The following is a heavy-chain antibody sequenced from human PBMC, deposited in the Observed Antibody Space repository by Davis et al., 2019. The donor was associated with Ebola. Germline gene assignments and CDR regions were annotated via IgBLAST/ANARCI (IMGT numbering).Heavy chain of an antibody. D-gene: IGHD6-19*01. CDR3: ARGSSAWY. J-gene: IGHJ4*02. Sequence: ASVKVSCKASGYIFASYGIHWVRQAPGQRLEWMGWIDAGNGNTKYSQKFQGRVTITRDTTASTAYMELSSLRSEDTAVYYCARGSSAWYWGQGTLVTVSS. V-gene: IGHV1-3*01. CDR2: IDAGNGNT. CDR1: GYIFASYG.